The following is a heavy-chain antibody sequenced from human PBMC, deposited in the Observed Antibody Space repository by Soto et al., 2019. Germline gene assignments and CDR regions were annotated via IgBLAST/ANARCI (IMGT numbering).Heavy chain of an antibody. D-gene: IGHD2-2*01. J-gene: IGHJ6*02. V-gene: IGHV4-59*08. CDR1: GGSISSYF. CDR2: IYYSGST. CDR3: ARLYGYCIRNSCHGHYAMDV. Sequence: PSETLSLTCTVSGGSISSYFWSWIRQPPGKGLEWIGYIYYSGSTNYNPSLNSRVTVSVDTSKNQFSLKVTSVTAADTAVYYCARLYGYCIRNSCHGHYAMDVWGQGTTVTVS.